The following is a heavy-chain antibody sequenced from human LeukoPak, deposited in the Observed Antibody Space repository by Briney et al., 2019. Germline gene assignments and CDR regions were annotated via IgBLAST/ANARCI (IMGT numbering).Heavy chain of an antibody. V-gene: IGHV3-30*03. D-gene: IGHD3-9*01. Sequence: GGSLRLSCAASGFTFSSYGMHWVRQAPGKGLEWVAVISYDGSNKYYADSVKGRFTISRDNSKNTLYLQMNSLRAEDTAVYYCAFNYDILTGYLGLDYWGQGTLVTVSS. CDR1: GFTFSSYG. CDR3: AFNYDILTGYLGLDY. CDR2: ISYDGSNK. J-gene: IGHJ4*02.